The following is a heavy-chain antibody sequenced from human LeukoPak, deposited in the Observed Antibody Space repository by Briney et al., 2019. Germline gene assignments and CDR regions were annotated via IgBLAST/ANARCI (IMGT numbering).Heavy chain of an antibody. Sequence: GGSLRLSCAASGFTFSDYNMNWVRQAPGQGLEWVSYISSSSYTIYYADSVKGRFTISRDNAKNSLYLQMSSLRDEDTAVYYCARGKGLRTLDYWGQGNLFTVSS. CDR1: GFTFSDYN. CDR3: ARGKGLRTLDY. CDR2: ISSSSYTI. D-gene: IGHD5-12*01. J-gene: IGHJ4*02. V-gene: IGHV3-48*02.